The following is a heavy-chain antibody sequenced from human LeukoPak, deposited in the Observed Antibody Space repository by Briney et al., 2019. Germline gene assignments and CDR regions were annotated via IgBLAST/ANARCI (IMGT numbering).Heavy chain of an antibody. D-gene: IGHD6-13*01. V-gene: IGHV3-23*01. Sequence: GGSLRLSRAASGFTFSNFAMSWVRQAPGKGLEWVSAISGSGVSTYYADSVKGRFTISRDNSKNTLYLQMNSLRVEDTAIYYCAKAARSSWTNAFDCWDQGTLVTVSS. CDR2: ISGSGVST. CDR3: AKAARSSWTNAFDC. CDR1: GFTFSNFA. J-gene: IGHJ4*02.